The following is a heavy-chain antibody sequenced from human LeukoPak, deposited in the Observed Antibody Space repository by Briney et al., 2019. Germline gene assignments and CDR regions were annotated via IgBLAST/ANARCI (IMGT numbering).Heavy chain of an antibody. J-gene: IGHJ4*02. Sequence: PGGSLRLSCEASGFSVSSNYMSWVRQAPGKGLEWVSVIYSGGSTYYADSVKGRFTISRDNSKNTLYLQMNSLRAEDTAVYYCANSEVPAAQGGYDYWGQGTLVTVSS. CDR3: ANSEVPAAQGGYDY. D-gene: IGHD2-2*01. CDR1: GFSVSSNY. CDR2: IYSGGST. V-gene: IGHV3-53*01.